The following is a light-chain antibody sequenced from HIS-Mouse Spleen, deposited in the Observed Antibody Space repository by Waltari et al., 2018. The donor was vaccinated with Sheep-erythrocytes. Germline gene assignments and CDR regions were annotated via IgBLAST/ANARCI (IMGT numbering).Light chain of an antibody. Sequence: AIQMTQYPSSLSASVGDRVTITCRASQGIRNDLGWYQQKPGKAPKLLIYAASSLQSGVPSRFSGSGYGTDFTLTISSLQPEDFATYYCLQDYNYPFTFGPGTKVDIK. CDR1: QGIRND. CDR2: AAS. J-gene: IGKJ3*01. CDR3: LQDYNYPFT. V-gene: IGKV1-6*01.